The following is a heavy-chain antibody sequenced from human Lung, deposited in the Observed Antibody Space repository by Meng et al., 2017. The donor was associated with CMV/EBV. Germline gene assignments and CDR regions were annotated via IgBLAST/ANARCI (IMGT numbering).Heavy chain of an antibody. V-gene: IGHV3-7*01. Sequence: GGSXRLSCAASGFSFSTYWMNWVRQAPGKGLEWVASIKQDGSEIYYVDSVKGRFTISRDNAKKSLYLQMDSLRAEDTAVYYCATYGWTPDDWGQGTLVTVSS. D-gene: IGHD2-8*02. CDR3: ATYGWTPDD. CDR1: GFSFSTYW. CDR2: IKQDGSEI. J-gene: IGHJ4*02.